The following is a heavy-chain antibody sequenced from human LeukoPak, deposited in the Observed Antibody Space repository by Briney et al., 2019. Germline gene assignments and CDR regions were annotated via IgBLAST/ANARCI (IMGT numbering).Heavy chain of an antibody. Sequence: ASVKVSCKASGYTFTSYYMHWVQQAPGQGLEWMGIINPSGGSTSYAQKFQGRVTMTRDTSTSTVYMELSSLRSEDTAVYYCARGDYYDSSGYYYRADFDYWGQGTLVTVSS. V-gene: IGHV1-46*01. CDR2: INPSGGST. J-gene: IGHJ4*02. CDR3: ARGDYYDSSGYYYRADFDY. D-gene: IGHD3-22*01. CDR1: GYTFTSYY.